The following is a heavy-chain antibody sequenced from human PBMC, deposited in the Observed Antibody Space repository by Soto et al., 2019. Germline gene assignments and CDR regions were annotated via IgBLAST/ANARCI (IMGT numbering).Heavy chain of an antibody. V-gene: IGHV3-33*01. Sequence: PGGSLRLSCAASGFTFSSYGMHWVRQAPGKGLEWVAVIWYDGSNKYYADSVKGRFTISRDNSKNTLYLQMNSLRAEDTAVYYCARERELELRGVPYYYMDVWGKGTTVTVSS. CDR1: GFTFSSYG. J-gene: IGHJ6*03. CDR3: ARERELELRGVPYYYMDV. D-gene: IGHD1-7*01. CDR2: IWYDGSNK.